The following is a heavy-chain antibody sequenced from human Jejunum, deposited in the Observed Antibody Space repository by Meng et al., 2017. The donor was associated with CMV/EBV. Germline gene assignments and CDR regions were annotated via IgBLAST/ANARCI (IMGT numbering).Heavy chain of an antibody. CDR2: IKPNSGGT. Sequence: FTGYYIHWVRQAPGQGLEWMGWIKPNSGGTNFAQKFQGRVTMTRDTSISTVYMEMGSLTSDDTAVFYCARADQGTWFSYYNGMDVWGQGTTVTVSS. D-gene: IGHD3-10*01. J-gene: IGHJ6*02. CDR1: FTGYY. V-gene: IGHV1-2*02. CDR3: ARADQGTWFSYYNGMDV.